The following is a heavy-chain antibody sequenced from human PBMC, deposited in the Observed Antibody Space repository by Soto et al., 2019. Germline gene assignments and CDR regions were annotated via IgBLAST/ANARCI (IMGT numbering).Heavy chain of an antibody. J-gene: IGHJ4*02. CDR2: IWYDGRNQ. CDR3: ARGGIIAVAAGTGY. V-gene: IGHV3-33*01. Sequence: QVQLVESGEGLFQPGGTGRPSLPRLGFTLSSYASTGVLRLQGKGRGWVAVIWYDGRNQNLADSVKGRFTISRDNSKNTLYLQMNSLRAEDTAVYYCARGGIIAVAAGTGYWGQGTLVTVSS. D-gene: IGHD6-19*01. CDR1: GFTLSSYA.